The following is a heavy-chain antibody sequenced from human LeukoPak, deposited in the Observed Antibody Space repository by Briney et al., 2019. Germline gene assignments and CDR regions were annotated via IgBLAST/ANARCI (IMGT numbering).Heavy chain of an antibody. CDR2: ISSSSSYI. V-gene: IGHV3-21*01. J-gene: IGHJ6*03. CDR3: AKYAYSNYYMDV. D-gene: IGHD4-11*01. Sequence: PGGSLRLSCAASGFTFSSYTMNWVRQAPGKGLEWVASISSSSSYIYYADSVKGRFTISRDNAKNSLYLQMSSLGAEDTAVYYCAKYAYSNYYMDVWGKGTTVTVSS. CDR1: GFTFSSYT.